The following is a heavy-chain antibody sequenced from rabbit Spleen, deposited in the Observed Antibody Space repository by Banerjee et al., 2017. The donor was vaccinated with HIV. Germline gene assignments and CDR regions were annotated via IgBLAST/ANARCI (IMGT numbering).Heavy chain of an antibody. J-gene: IGHJ6*01. CDR3: ARDTGSSFSSYGMDL. CDR1: GFSFSSGYD. V-gene: IGHV1S40*01. CDR2: IWTGSTSIT. D-gene: IGHD8-1*01. Sequence: QSLEESGGDLVKPGASLTLTCTASGFSFSSGYDMCWVRQATGKGLEWIGTIWTGSTSITWYANWALGRFTISKTSSTTVTLQMTSLTVADTATYFCARDTGSSFSSYGMDLWGQGTLVTVS.